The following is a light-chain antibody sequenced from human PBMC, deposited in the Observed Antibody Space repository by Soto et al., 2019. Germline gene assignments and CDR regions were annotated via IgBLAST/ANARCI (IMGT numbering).Light chain of an antibody. CDR3: QQYGNSPLT. V-gene: IGKV3-20*01. CDR2: GAS. J-gene: IGKJ1*01. CDR1: QSVSSSY. Sequence: EIVLTQSPGTLSLSPGERATLSCRASQSVSSSYLAWYQQKPGQAPRLLIYGASTRATGIPDRFSCSGSGTDFTLTISRLEPEDFAVYYCQQYGNSPLTFGQGTKVEIK.